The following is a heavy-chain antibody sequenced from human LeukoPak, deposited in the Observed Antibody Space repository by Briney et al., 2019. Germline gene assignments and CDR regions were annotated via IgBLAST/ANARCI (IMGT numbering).Heavy chain of an antibody. Sequence: KASETLSLTCTVSGYSISNNFYWAWIRQSPGKGLEWIGSIYRSGSTYYNPSLNSRVAISLDTSKNQFSLKLSSVTAADTAVYYCARDTLWFGELLLGWYFDLWGRGTLVTVSS. CDR1: GYSISNNFY. J-gene: IGHJ2*01. CDR2: IYRSGST. CDR3: ARDTLWFGELLLGWYFDL. D-gene: IGHD3-10*01. V-gene: IGHV4-38-2*02.